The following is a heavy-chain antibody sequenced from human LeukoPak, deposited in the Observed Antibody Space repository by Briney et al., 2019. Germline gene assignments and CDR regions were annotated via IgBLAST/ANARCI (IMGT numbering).Heavy chain of an antibody. CDR2: INGGVSST. D-gene: IGHD6-19*01. J-gene: IGHJ4*02. CDR3: VRGSSGSYCDY. V-gene: IGHV3-74*01. CDR1: GFTISNFW. Sequence: AGTLRLTCAASGFTISNFWMHWVRQAPGKGLVWVSRINGGVSSTTYADPVKGRFTISRDNAEDTLYLQKSSLTAEDTAVYFCVRGSSGSYCDYWGQGALVTVSS.